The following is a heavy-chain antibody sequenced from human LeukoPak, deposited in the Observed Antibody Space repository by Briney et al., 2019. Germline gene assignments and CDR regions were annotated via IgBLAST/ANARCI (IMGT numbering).Heavy chain of an antibody. CDR3: ARDNSEGQWLVGNWFDP. J-gene: IGHJ5*02. Sequence: GGSLRLSCAASGFTFRNYGMSWVRQAPGKGLEWVSAISGDAADIFYADSAKGRFTISRDNSKNTLYLQLNSLRAEDTAIYYCARDNSEGQWLVGNWFDPWGQGTLVTVSS. V-gene: IGHV3-23*01. CDR1: GFTFRNYG. CDR2: ISGDAADI. D-gene: IGHD6-19*01.